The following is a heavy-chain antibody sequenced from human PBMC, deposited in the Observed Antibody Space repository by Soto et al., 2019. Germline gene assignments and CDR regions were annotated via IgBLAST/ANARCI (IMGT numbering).Heavy chain of an antibody. Sequence: QVQLVQSGSEVKKPGASVKVSCKASGYTFTSYDINWVRQATGQGLEWMGWMNPNSGDPGYAQKYQGRVTMARNTSISRAYTELSSLISEDTGVYYCAMIGVRYSNRFDPWGQGTLVTVSS. CDR2: MNPNSGDP. CDR3: AMIGVRYSNRFDP. CDR1: GYTFTSYD. J-gene: IGHJ5*02. V-gene: IGHV1-8*01. D-gene: IGHD3-10*01.